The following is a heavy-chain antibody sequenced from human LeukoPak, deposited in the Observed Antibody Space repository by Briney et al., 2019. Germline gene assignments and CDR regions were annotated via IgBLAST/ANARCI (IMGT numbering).Heavy chain of an antibody. J-gene: IGHJ3*02. D-gene: IGHD3-9*01. CDR3: ARHGKKLRFFDWVNAFDI. Sequence: PSETLSLTCAVYGGSFSGYYWSWIRQPPGKGLEWIGEINHSGSTNYNPSLKNRVTISLDTSKNHFSLKLSSVTAADTAVYFCARHGKKLRFFDWVNAFDIWGQGTMVTVSS. CDR1: GGSFSGYY. V-gene: IGHV4-34*01. CDR2: INHSGST.